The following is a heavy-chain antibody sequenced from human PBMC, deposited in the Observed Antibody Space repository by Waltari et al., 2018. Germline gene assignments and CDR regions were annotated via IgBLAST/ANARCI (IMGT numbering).Heavy chain of an antibody. CDR1: GFTFSSYA. CDR3: AKGWAVAGTSHIDY. V-gene: IGHV3-23*03. CDR2: IYSGGST. J-gene: IGHJ4*02. Sequence: EVQLLESGGGLVQPGGSLRLSCAASGFTFSSYAMSWVRQAPGKGLEWGSVIYSGGSTYYADSVKGRFTISRDNSKNTLYLQMNSLRAEDTAVYYCAKGWAVAGTSHIDYWGQGTLVTVSS. D-gene: IGHD6-19*01.